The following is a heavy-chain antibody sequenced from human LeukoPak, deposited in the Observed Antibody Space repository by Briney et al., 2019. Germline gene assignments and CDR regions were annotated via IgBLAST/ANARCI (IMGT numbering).Heavy chain of an antibody. Sequence: ASVKVSCKASGYTFTSYGISWVRQAPGQGLEWMGWISAYNGNTNYAQKLQGRVTVTTDTSTSTAYMELRSLRSDDTAVYYCARDQYYDFWSGSTYWGQGTLVTVSS. D-gene: IGHD3-3*01. CDR2: ISAYNGNT. CDR3: ARDQYYDFWSGSTY. J-gene: IGHJ4*02. CDR1: GYTFTSYG. V-gene: IGHV1-18*01.